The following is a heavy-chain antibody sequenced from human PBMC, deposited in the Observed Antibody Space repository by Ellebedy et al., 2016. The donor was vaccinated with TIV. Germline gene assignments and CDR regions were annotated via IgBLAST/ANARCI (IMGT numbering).Heavy chain of an antibody. CDR3: ARAIISYDSSGYYPNYYYYGMDV. Sequence: PGGSLRLSCAASGFTFSSYSMNRVRQAPGKGLEWVSSISSSSSYIYYADSVKGRFTISRDNAKNSLYLKMKSLRAEDTAVYYCARAIISYDSSGYYPNYYYYGMDVWGQGTTVTVSS. J-gene: IGHJ6*02. D-gene: IGHD3-22*01. V-gene: IGHV3-21*01. CDR2: ISSSSSYI. CDR1: GFTFSSYS.